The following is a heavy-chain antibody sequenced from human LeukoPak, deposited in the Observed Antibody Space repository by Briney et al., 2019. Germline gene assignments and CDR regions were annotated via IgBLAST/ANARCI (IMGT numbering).Heavy chain of an antibody. J-gene: IGHJ4*02. CDR2: IFPSGRT. D-gene: IGHD2-15*01. Sequence: SETLSLTCTVSGGSVSDYYWTWIRQSPGKGLEWIGFIFPSGRTFYNPSLNRRVTISVDTSKNHFSLRLTSVTAEDTAVYYCARGEHSDTPFDSWGQGTLVTVSS. CDR1: GGSVSDYY. V-gene: IGHV4-59*02. CDR3: ARGEHSDTPFDS.